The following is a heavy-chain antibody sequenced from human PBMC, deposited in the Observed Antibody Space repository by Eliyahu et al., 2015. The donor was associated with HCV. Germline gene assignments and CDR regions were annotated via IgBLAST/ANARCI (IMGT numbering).Heavy chain of an antibody. J-gene: IGHJ4*02. CDR2: VSGSGTTT. V-gene: IGHV3-23*01. Sequence: EVQLLESGGGLVQPGGSLRLSCAASGFSFTSYAMSWVRQAPGEGLEWVSGVSGSGTTTYYADSVKGRFTVSKDTSKNTMVLEMNSLRGEDTALYYCVKAKSVDIYGSFDNWGQGNLVTVSS. CDR3: VKAKSVDIYGSFDN. D-gene: IGHD4-17*01. CDR1: GFSFTSYA.